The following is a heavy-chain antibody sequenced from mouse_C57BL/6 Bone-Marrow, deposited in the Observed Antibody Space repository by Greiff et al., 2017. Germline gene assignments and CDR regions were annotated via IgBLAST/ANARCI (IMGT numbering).Heavy chain of an antibody. Sequence: QVQLQQPGAELVKPGASVKLSCKASGYTFTSYWMQWVKQRPGQGLEWIGEIDPSASYTNYNQKFKGKATLTVDTSSSTAYMQLSSLTSEDSAVYYCARYYGYPWFAYWGQGTLVTVSA. CDR1: GYTFTSYW. J-gene: IGHJ3*01. V-gene: IGHV1-50*01. D-gene: IGHD2-2*01. CDR3: ARYYGYPWFAY. CDR2: IDPSASYT.